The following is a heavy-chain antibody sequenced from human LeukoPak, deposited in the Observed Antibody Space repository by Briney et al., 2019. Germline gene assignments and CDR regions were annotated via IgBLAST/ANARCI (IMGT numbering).Heavy chain of an antibody. D-gene: IGHD3-10*01. Sequence: ASVKVSCKASGYTFTGYYMHWVRQAPGQGLEWMGWINPNSGGTNYAQKFQGRVTMTRDTSISTAYMELSRLRSDDTAVYYCARDRDHITTVRGVIVHYYYGMDVWGQGTTVTVSS. CDR1: GYTFTGYY. CDR3: ARDRDHITTVRGVIVHYYYGMDV. J-gene: IGHJ6*02. CDR2: INPNSGGT. V-gene: IGHV1-2*02.